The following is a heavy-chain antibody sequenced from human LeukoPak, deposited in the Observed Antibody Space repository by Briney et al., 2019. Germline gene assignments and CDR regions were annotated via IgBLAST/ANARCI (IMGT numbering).Heavy chain of an antibody. CDR1: GGSISGDY. CDR2: IYYSGGT. J-gene: IGHJ4*02. V-gene: IGHV4-59*01. Sequence: PSETLSLTCTVSGGSISGDYWSWIQQPPGKGLEWVAYIYYSGGTNYNPSLKSRVTISVDTSKNQFSLRLTSVTAADTAVYYCARLQGDSTAVFDYWGRGTLVSVSS. D-gene: IGHD2-21*01. CDR3: ARLQGDSTAVFDY.